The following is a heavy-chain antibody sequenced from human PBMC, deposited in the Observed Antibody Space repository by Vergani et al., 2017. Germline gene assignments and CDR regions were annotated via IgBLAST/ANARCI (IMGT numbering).Heavy chain of an antibody. CDR1: GFSFNSYW. CDR3: ARARCIETCYMSNWLDS. Sequence: DVHLAESGGGFFQPGGSLRLSCSASGFSFNSYWMHWVRQVPGKGLLWVSRMKSDGSITAYADSVKGRFTISRDNAQNTLYLQMNSLRVEDTDVYYCARARCIETCYMSNWLDSWGQGALVTVSS. J-gene: IGHJ5*01. V-gene: IGHV3-74*03. D-gene: IGHD3-9*01. CDR2: MKSDGSIT.